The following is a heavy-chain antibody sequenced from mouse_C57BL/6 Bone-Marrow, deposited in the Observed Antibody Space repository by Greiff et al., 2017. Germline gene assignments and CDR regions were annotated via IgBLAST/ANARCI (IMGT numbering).Heavy chain of an antibody. CDR3: AIFFEYDWFAY. J-gene: IGHJ3*01. D-gene: IGHD2-4*01. V-gene: IGHV1-81*01. Sequence: QVQLQQSGAELARPGASVKLSCKASGYTFTSYGISWVKQRTGQGLQWIGEIYTRSGNTYYTEKLKGKATLPADKSSSTAYMGRRSLTSEDSAVYFCAIFFEYDWFAYWGKGTLVTVSA. CDR2: IYTRSGNT. CDR1: GYTFTSYG.